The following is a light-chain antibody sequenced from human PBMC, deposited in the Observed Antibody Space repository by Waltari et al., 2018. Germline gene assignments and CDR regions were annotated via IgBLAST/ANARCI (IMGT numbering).Light chain of an antibody. J-gene: IGKJ4*01. Sequence: DIQMTQSPSSLSASVGDRVTITCRASENVNNYLNWYQQKPGKAPKLLIYKASTLRSGVPSRFSGSGSGTDYTFTISSLQSEDVATYYCQHNYGTPLTFGGGTKVEIK. CDR1: ENVNNY. CDR3: QHNYGTPLT. V-gene: IGKV1-39*01. CDR2: KAS.